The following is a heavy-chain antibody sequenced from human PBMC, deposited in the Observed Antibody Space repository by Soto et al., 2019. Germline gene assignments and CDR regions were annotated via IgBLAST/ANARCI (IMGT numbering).Heavy chain of an antibody. CDR1: GDSVSSPYYY. V-gene: IGHV4-39*01. CDR3: ARLPRLESLDY. J-gene: IGHJ4*02. D-gene: IGHD3-16*01. CDR2: IYYNGDT. Sequence: PSETLSLTCTVSGDSVSSPYYYWGWIRQPPGKGLEWIGNIYYNGDTYYKSSLKSRVTISVDTSKNQFSLKLSSVTAADTAVYYCARLPRLESLDYWGQGTLVTVSS.